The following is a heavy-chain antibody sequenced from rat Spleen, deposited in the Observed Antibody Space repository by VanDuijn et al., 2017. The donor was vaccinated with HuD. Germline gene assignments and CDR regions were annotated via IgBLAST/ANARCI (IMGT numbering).Heavy chain of an antibody. J-gene: IGHJ2*01. Sequence: QVQLMESGPGLVQPSETLSLTCTVSGFSLTSYNVHWVRQPPGKGLEWMGRMWYDGDTAFNSVLKSRLSISRDTSKNQVFLTMHSLQTEDTAVYYCAQLPGSHWGQGVMVTVSS. D-gene: IGHD1-4*01. V-gene: IGHV2-45*01. CDR3: AQLPGSH. CDR1: GFSLTSYN. CDR2: MWYDGDT.